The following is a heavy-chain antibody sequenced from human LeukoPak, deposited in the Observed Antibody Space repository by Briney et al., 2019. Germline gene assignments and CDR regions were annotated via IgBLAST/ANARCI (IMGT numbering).Heavy chain of an antibody. Sequence: GASVKVSCKASGFTFTSSAVQWVRQARGQRLEWIGWIVVGSGNTNYAQKFQERVTITRDMSTSTAYMELSSLRSEDTAVYYCAAVYSQELRFPPNWFDPWGQGTPVTVSS. CDR3: AAVYSQELRFPPNWFDP. V-gene: IGHV1-58*01. D-gene: IGHD3-3*01. CDR2: IVVGSGNT. J-gene: IGHJ5*02. CDR1: GFTFTSSA.